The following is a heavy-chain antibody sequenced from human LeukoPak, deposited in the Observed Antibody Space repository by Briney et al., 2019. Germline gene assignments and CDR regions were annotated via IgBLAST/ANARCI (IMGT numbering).Heavy chain of an antibody. Sequence: SESLSLTCTVSGGSISSGGYYWSWIRQHPGKGLEWIGYIYYSGSTNYNPSLKSRVTISVDTSKNQFSLKLSSVTAADTAVYCCARATVRCWFDPWGQGTLVTVSS. V-gene: IGHV4-31*03. CDR1: GGSISSGGYY. D-gene: IGHD4-17*01. CDR3: ARATVRCWFDP. J-gene: IGHJ5*02. CDR2: IYYSGST.